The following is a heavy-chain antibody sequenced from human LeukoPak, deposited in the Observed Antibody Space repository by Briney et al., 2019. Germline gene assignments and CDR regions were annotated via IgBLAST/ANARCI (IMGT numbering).Heavy chain of an antibody. CDR1: GGSFSAYY. J-gene: IGHJ6*02. Sequence: PSETLSLTCAVYGGSFSAYYWSWIRQPPGKGLEWIGEINHSGSTNYNPSLKSRVTISVDTSKNPFSLKLSSVTAADTAVYYCARIGVSAYYYYYYGMDVWGQGTTVTVSS. CDR3: ARIGVSAYYYYYYGMDV. CDR2: INHSGST. D-gene: IGHD3-10*01. V-gene: IGHV4-34*01.